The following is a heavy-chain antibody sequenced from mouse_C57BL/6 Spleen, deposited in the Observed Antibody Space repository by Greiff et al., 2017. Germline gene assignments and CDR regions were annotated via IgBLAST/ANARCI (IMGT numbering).Heavy chain of an antibody. CDR2: IDPSDSYT. J-gene: IGHJ2*01. Sequence: VQLQQPGAELVMPGASVKLSCKASGYTFTSYWMHWVKQRPGQGLEWIGEIDPSDSYTNYNQKFKGKSTLTVDKSSSTAYMQLSSLTSEDSAVYYCARGVYYGTSYEGYFDYWGQGTTLTVSS. D-gene: IGHD1-1*01. CDR1: GYTFTSYW. V-gene: IGHV1-69*01. CDR3: ARGVYYGTSYEGYFDY.